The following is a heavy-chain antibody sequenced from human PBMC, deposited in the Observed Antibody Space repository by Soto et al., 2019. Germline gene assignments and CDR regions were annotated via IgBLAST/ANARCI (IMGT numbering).Heavy chain of an antibody. CDR2: ISSSSSYI. CDR1: GFTFSTYN. V-gene: IGHV3-21*01. CDR3: ARDPRPSYESSGYYVSAY. J-gene: IGHJ4*02. Sequence: GGSLRLSCAASGFTFSTYNMNWVRQAPGKGLEWASFISSSSSYIYYADSVKGRFTISRDNAKNSLYLQMNSLRAEDTAVYYCARDPRPSYESSGYYVSAYWGQGTLVTV. D-gene: IGHD3-22*01.